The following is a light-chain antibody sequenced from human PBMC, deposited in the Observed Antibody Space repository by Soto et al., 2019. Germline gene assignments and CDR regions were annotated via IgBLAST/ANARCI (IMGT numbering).Light chain of an antibody. J-gene: IGKJ1*01. CDR1: QSVSSSY. V-gene: IGKV3-20*01. CDR2: GAS. CDR3: QQYGSSPPT. Sequence: EIVLTQSPGTLSLSPGERATLSCRASQSVSSSYLACYQQKPGQAPRLLIYGASSRATVIPDRFSGSGSGTDFTLTISRLEPEDFAVYYCQQYGSSPPTFGQGTKVEIK.